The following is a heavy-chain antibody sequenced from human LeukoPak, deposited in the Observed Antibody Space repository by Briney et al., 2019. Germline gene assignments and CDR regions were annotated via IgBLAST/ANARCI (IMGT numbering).Heavy chain of an antibody. D-gene: IGHD1-26*01. Sequence: SETLSLTCSVSGYSISSGYFWGWIRQPPGTGLEWIGSILHSGSTYYNPSLKSRVTISVDTSKNQFSLKLSSVTAADTAVYYCARATKEVGIYYYYYMGVWGKGTTVTVSS. V-gene: IGHV4-38-2*02. CDR2: ILHSGST. CDR3: ARATKEVGIYYYYYMGV. CDR1: GYSISSGYF. J-gene: IGHJ6*03.